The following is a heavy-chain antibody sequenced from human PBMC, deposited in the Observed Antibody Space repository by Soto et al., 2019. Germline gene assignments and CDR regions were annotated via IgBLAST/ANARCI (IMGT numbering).Heavy chain of an antibody. CDR3: AKDGPLIGGKTQYGMDV. Sequence: GGSLRLFCAASGFTFDDYAMHWVRQAPGKGLEWVSGISWNSGSIGYADSVKGRFTISRDNAKNSLYLQMNSLRAEDTASYYCAKDGPLIGGKTQYGMDVWGQGTTVTVSS. D-gene: IGHD2-15*01. CDR2: ISWNSGSI. V-gene: IGHV3-9*01. CDR1: GFTFDDYA. J-gene: IGHJ6*02.